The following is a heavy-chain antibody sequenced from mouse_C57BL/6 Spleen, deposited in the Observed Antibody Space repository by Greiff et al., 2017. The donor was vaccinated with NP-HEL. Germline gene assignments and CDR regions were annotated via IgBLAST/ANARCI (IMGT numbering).Heavy chain of an antibody. J-gene: IGHJ3*01. Sequence: EVQRVESGPSLVKPSQSLSLTCSVTGYSITSGYYWNWIRQFPGNKLEWMGYISYDGSNNYNPSLKNRISITRDTSKNQFFLKLNSVTTEDTATYYCARDVTTFAYWGQGTLVTVSA. D-gene: IGHD2-3*01. CDR2: ISYDGSN. V-gene: IGHV3-6*01. CDR1: GYSITSGYY. CDR3: ARDVTTFAY.